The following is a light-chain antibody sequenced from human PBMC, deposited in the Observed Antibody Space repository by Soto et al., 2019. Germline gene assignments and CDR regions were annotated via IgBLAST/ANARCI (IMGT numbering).Light chain of an antibody. V-gene: IGKV1-39*01. CDR3: QQTYSTPQT. CDR2: AAS. CDR1: QSINSY. Sequence: DIQMTQSPSSLSASVGDRVTITCRASQSINSYLNWYQQKPGKAPKLLIYAASSLQSGVPSRFSGSGSGTDFTLTISSLQPEDFATYYCQQTYSTPQTFGQGTKLKIK. J-gene: IGKJ2*01.